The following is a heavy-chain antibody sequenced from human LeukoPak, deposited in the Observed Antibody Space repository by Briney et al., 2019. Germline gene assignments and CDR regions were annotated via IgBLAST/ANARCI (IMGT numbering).Heavy chain of an antibody. CDR3: ARDSQSGQLVLSDSYYYMDV. CDR1: GGSFSSSSYY. CDR2: IYYSGLT. Sequence: SETLSLTCTVSGGSFSSSSYYWAWIRQPPGKGLAWIGSIYYSGLTNYSPSLKSRVTISLDTSKNQFSLNINFVTAADTAVYYCARDSQSGQLVLSDSYYYMDVWGKGTTVTISS. V-gene: IGHV4-39*07. J-gene: IGHJ6*03. D-gene: IGHD6-13*01.